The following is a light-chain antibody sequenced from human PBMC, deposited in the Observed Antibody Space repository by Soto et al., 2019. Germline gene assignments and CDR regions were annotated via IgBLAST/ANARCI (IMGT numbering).Light chain of an antibody. CDR3: QSYDSSLSVLYV. V-gene: IGLV1-40*01. Sequence: SVLTQPPSVSGAPGQRVTISCTGSSSNIGAGYDVHWYQQLPGTAPKLLIYDNSNRPSGVPDRFSGSKSGTSASLAITGLQAEDEADYYCQSYDSSLSVLYVFGTGTKVTVL. CDR2: DNS. J-gene: IGLJ1*01. CDR1: SSNIGAGYD.